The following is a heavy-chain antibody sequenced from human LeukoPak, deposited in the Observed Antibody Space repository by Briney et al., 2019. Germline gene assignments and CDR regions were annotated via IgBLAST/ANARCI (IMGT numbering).Heavy chain of an antibody. Sequence: SETLSLTCTVSGGSISSGSYYWSWIRQPAGKGLEWIGRIYTSGSTNYNPSLKSRVTISVDTSKNQFSLKLSSVTAADTAVYYCARAPSGWFDPWGQGTLVTVSS. D-gene: IGHD6-19*01. CDR1: GGSISSGSYY. CDR2: IYTSGST. V-gene: IGHV4-61*02. CDR3: ARAPSGWFDP. J-gene: IGHJ5*02.